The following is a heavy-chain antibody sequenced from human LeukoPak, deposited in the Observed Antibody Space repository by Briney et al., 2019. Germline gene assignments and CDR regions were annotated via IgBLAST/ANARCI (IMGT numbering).Heavy chain of an antibody. CDR2: ISRGSGSI. Sequence: PGGSLRLSCAASGFTFSSYSMNWVRQAPGKGLEWVSSISRGSGSIYYADSLEGRFTISRDNAKNSLYLQMNSLRVEDTAVYYCARAPPYCGGDCSDWYFDLWGRGTLVTVSS. CDR3: ARAPPYCGGDCSDWYFDL. CDR1: GFTFSSYS. V-gene: IGHV3-21*01. D-gene: IGHD2-21*02. J-gene: IGHJ2*01.